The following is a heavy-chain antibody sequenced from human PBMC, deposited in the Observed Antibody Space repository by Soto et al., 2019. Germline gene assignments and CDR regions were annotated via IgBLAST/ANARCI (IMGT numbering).Heavy chain of an antibody. Sequence: QVQLVQSGAEVKKPGSSVKVSCKASGGTFSRYTFTWVRQAPGQGLEWMGRIIPIVEIPNYAQKFQGRVTITAEKSTSTAYMELSRLTSDDTAVYYCASHFTGVLVLGTSPPGGDNFGWDVWGQGTTVSVS. CDR2: IIPIVEIP. V-gene: IGHV1-69*02. CDR3: ASHFTGVLVLGTSPPGGDNFGWDV. CDR1: GGTFSRYT. D-gene: IGHD2-8*02. J-gene: IGHJ6*02.